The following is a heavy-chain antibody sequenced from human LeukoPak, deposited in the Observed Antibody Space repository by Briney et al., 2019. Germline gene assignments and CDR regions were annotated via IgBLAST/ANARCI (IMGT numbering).Heavy chain of an antibody. Sequence: PSETLSLTCAVSGGSISSHYWSWIRQPPGKGLEWIGYIYYSGSTNYNPSLKSRVTISVDTSKNQFSLKLSSVTAADTAVYYCARLHRSSSSWYYFDYWGQGTLVTVSS. D-gene: IGHD6-6*01. CDR1: GGSISSHY. V-gene: IGHV4-59*11. CDR2: IYYSGST. J-gene: IGHJ4*02. CDR3: ARLHRSSSSWYYFDY.